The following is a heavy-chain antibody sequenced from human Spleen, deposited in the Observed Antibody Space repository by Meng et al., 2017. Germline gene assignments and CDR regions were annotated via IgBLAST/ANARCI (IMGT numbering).Heavy chain of an antibody. V-gene: IGHV4-31*01. Sequence: QVQRQGSGPGLVEPSHTLSLTCTVACGSISSSGYYWSWIRQHPGKGLEWIGYIYYSGSTYYNPSVKSLVTILIDRSKNQFSLKLSSVTAADTAVYYCARGIAAAGKGEYFQHWGQGTLVTVSS. CDR2: IYYSGST. CDR3: ARGIAAAGKGEYFQH. J-gene: IGHJ1*01. CDR1: CGSISSSGYY. D-gene: IGHD6-13*01.